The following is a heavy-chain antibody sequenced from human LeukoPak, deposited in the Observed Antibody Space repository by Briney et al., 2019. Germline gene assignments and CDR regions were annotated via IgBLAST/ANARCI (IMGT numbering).Heavy chain of an antibody. V-gene: IGHV4-34*01. J-gene: IGHJ4*02. CDR1: GGSFSGYY. Sequence: SETLSLTCAVYGGSFSGYYWSWIRQPPGKGLEWIGEINHSGSTNYNPPLKSRVTISVDTSKNQFSLKLSSVTAADTAVYYCARGKITDYWGQGTLVTVSS. D-gene: IGHD1-14*01. CDR2: INHSGST. CDR3: ARGKITDY.